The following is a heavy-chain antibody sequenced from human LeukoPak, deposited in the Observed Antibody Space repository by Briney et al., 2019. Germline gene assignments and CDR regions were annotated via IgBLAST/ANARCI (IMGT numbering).Heavy chain of an antibody. CDR1: GFTFSSYA. V-gene: IGHV3-30-3*01. CDR2: ISYDGSNK. CDR3: ARGGIVATDDAFDI. Sequence: GGSLRLSCAASGFTFSSYAMHWVRQAPGKGLEWVAVISYDGSNKYYADSVKGRFTISRDNSKNTLYLQMNSLRAEDTAVYYCARGGIVATDDAFDIWGQGTMVTVSS. J-gene: IGHJ3*02. D-gene: IGHD5-12*01.